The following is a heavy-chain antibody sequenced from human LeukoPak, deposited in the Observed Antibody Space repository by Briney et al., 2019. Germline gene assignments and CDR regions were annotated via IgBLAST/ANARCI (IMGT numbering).Heavy chain of an antibody. V-gene: IGHV3-66*01. J-gene: IGHJ4*02. CDR1: GFTVSDNY. D-gene: IGHD6-19*01. Sequence: GGSLRLSCAASGFTVSDNYMSWVRQAPGKGLEWVSVIKNGGSTDYADSVKGRFTVSRDNSKNALYLQMNSLRAEDTAMYYCARDILSSGWYEFDDWGQGTPVTVSS. CDR3: ARDILSSGWYEFDD. CDR2: IKNGGST.